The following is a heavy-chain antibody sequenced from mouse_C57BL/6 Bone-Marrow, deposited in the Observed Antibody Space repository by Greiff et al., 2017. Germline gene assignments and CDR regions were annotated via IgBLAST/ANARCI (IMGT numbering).Heavy chain of an antibody. CDR1: GYTFTEYT. CDR2: FYPGSGSI. D-gene: IGHD1-1*01. Sequence: VKLQQSGAELVKPGASVKLSCKASGYTFTEYTIHWVKQRSGQGLEWIGWFYPGSGSIKYNEKFKDKATLTADKSSSTVYMELSRLTSEDSAVYFCARHEDYYGSSLYYAMDYWGQGTSVTVSS. CDR3: ARHEDYYGSSLYYAMDY. J-gene: IGHJ4*01. V-gene: IGHV1-62-2*01.